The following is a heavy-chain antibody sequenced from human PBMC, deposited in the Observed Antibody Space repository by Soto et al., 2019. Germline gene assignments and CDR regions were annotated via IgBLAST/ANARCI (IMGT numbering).Heavy chain of an antibody. D-gene: IGHD3-9*01. CDR3: ARYVLRYFDWPPQAFDI. Sequence: LSLTCTVSGGSISSGGYYWSWVRQHPGKGLEWIGYIYYSGSTYYNPSLKSRVTISVDTSKNQFSLKLSSVTAADTAVYYCARYVLRYFDWPPQAFDIWGQGTMVTVSS. CDR1: GGSISSGGYY. J-gene: IGHJ3*02. CDR2: IYYSGST. V-gene: IGHV4-31*03.